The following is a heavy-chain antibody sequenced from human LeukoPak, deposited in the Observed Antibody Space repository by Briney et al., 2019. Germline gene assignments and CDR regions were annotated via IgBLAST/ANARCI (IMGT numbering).Heavy chain of an antibody. D-gene: IGHD3-16*01. CDR2: ISSSSSYI. J-gene: IGHJ3*02. V-gene: IGHV3-21*01. CDR1: GFTFSSYS. CDR3: ARVPFLGMGDI. Sequence: GGSLRLSCAASGFTFSSYSMNWVRQAPGKGLEWVSSISSSSSYIYYADSVKGRFTISRDNAKNSLYLQMNSLRAEDTAVYYCARVPFLGMGDIWGQGTMVTVSS.